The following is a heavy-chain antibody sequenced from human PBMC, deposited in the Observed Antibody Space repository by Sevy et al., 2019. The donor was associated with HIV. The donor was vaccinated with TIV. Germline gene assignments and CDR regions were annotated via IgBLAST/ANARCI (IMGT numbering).Heavy chain of an antibody. J-gene: IGHJ5*02. V-gene: IGHV3-7*01. CDR1: GFTFSNYW. CDR3: ARDKGQGWFDP. Sequence: GGSLRLSCAASGFTFSNYWMSWVRQAPGKGLEWVANIKQDGSENYYVDSVKGRFTISRDNAKNSLSLQMNSLRAGDTAMYYCARDKGQGWFDPWGQGTLVTVSS. CDR2: IKQDGSEN.